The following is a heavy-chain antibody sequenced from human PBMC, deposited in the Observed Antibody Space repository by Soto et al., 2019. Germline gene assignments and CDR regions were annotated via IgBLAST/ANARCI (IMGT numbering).Heavy chain of an antibody. D-gene: IGHD6-13*01. CDR3: ARDLVTSSPKENNWFDP. V-gene: IGHV1-46*01. Sequence: ASVKVSCKASGYTFTSYYMHWVRQAPGQGLEWMGIINPSGGSTSYAQKFQGRVTMTRDTYTSTVYMELSSLRSEDTAVYFCARDLVTSSPKENNWFDPWGQGTLVTVSS. J-gene: IGHJ5*02. CDR2: INPSGGST. CDR1: GYTFTSYY.